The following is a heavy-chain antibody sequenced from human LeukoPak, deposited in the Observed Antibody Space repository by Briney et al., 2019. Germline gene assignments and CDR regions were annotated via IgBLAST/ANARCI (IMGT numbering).Heavy chain of an antibody. Sequence: PGGSLRLSCAASGFTFTSYAMSWVRQAPGKVLEWVSAISGSGGSTYYADSVKGRFTISRDNSKNTLYLQMNSLRAEDTAVYYCAKVRIAAAGTFGYYFDYWGQGTLVTVSS. D-gene: IGHD6-13*01. CDR2: ISGSGGST. CDR1: GFTFTSYA. V-gene: IGHV3-23*01. CDR3: AKVRIAAAGTFGYYFDY. J-gene: IGHJ4*02.